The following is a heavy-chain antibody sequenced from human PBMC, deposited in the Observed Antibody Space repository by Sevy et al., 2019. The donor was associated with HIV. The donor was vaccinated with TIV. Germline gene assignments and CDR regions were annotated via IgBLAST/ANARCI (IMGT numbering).Heavy chain of an antibody. J-gene: IGHJ6*02. Sequence: GGSLRLSCAASGFTFSTYGMHWVRQAPGKGLEWVAFIRFDGSIKYYTDSVKGRLTISRDNSKNTLYLQMNRLRAEDTAVYFCAKVLHIVEIPAAIDYYYGMDVWGQGTTVTVSS. CDR3: AKVLHIVEIPAAIDYYYGMDV. CDR1: GFTFSTYG. CDR2: IRFDGSIK. V-gene: IGHV3-30*02. D-gene: IGHD2-2*01.